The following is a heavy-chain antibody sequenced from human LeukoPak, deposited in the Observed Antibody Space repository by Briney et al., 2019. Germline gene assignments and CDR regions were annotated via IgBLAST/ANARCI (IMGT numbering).Heavy chain of an antibody. CDR2: ISGSGAST. Sequence: GGSLRLSCLTSGFTFSTNAMSWVRQAPGKGLEWLSGISGSGASTYYADSVTGRFTISRDNSRNTLYLQMYSLRGDDTAVYYCAKDVGKWESLHFFDYWGQGTLATVSS. CDR3: AKDVGKWESLHFFDY. CDR1: GFTFSTNA. V-gene: IGHV3-23*01. D-gene: IGHD1-26*01. J-gene: IGHJ4*02.